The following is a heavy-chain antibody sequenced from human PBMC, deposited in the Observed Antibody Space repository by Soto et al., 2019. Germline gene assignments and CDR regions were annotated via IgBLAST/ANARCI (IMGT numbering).Heavy chain of an antibody. CDR2: ISASGGLK. CDR1: GFTFTNYA. CDR3: AREVGAPSGWLDP. J-gene: IGHJ5*02. V-gene: IGHV3-23*01. D-gene: IGHD1-26*01. Sequence: EVQLSESGGNLRQPGRSLRLSCAASGFTFTNYAMTWVRQTPGKGLEWVSGISASGGLKYYADSVRGRFTVSRDNSKNILYLQLDNLRDEDTALYYCAREVGAPSGWLDPWGQGTQVTVSS.